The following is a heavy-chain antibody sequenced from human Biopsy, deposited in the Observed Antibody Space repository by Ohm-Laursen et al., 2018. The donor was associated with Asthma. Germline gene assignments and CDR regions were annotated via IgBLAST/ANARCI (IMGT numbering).Heavy chain of an antibody. CDR1: GGSMTPTSHY. CDR3: ARRITIFGVVQKDHGMDA. Sequence: GTLSLTCTVSGGSMTPTSHYWDWIRQAPGKGLEWIGYISYGGKTSYNPSLKNRVPISRNTSKNQFSLRLTSVTAADTAVYFCARRITIFGVVQKDHGMDAWGQGTTVIVSS. D-gene: IGHD3-3*01. CDR2: ISYGGKT. V-gene: IGHV4-39*01. J-gene: IGHJ6*02.